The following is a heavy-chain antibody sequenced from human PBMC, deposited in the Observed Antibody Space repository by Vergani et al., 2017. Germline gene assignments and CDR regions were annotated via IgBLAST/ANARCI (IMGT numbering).Heavy chain of an antibody. CDR3: ARLYGRDSSGSKYFDY. Sequence: EVQLVPSGAEVKKPGESLKISCQISGYSFTKYWIGWVRQMPGKGLEWMGIIHPADSDTRYSPSFQGQVTISVDKSISTAYLQRSSLRASDSAMYYCARLYGRDSSGSKYFDYWGQGTLVTVSS. D-gene: IGHD3-22*01. V-gene: IGHV5-51*01. J-gene: IGHJ4*02. CDR1: GYSFTKYW. CDR2: IHPADSDT.